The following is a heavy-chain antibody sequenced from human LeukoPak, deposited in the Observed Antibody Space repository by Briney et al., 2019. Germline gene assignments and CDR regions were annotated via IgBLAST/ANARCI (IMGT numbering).Heavy chain of an antibody. CDR2: INPNSGGT. CDR1: GYTFTSYY. D-gene: IGHD6-19*01. J-gene: IGHJ4*02. Sequence: ASVKVSCKASGYTFTSYYMHWVRQAPGQGLEWMGWINPNSGGTNYAQKFQGRVTMTGDTSISTAYMELSRLRSDDTAVYYCARSQWLIDASIDYWGQGTLVTVSS. CDR3: ARSQWLIDASIDY. V-gene: IGHV1-2*02.